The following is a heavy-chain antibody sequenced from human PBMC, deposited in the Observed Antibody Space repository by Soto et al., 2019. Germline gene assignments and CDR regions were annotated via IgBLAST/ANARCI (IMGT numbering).Heavy chain of an antibody. CDR2: FYWEDDT. D-gene: IGHD1-26*01. CDR3: ALEVASIKYYSFEGDV. V-gene: IGHV2-5*02. J-gene: IGHJ6*02. Sequence: QITLKESGPTLVKPTQTLTLTCTFSGFSLSSGGVGVAWIRQPPGKALEWLAVFYWEDDTRYSPSLKTRLTITKDTPKNQVFLTMTYLDPVDTATYYCALEVASIKYYSFEGDVLGQGTTVTVAS. CDR1: GFSLSSGGVG.